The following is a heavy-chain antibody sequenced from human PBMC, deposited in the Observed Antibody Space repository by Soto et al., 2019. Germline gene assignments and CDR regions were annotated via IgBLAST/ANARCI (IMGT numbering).Heavy chain of an antibody. V-gene: IGHV3-11*01. CDR3: AIPHGSGWLYFDS. J-gene: IGHJ4*02. CDR2: IGSSGRAI. Sequence: QLQLLESGGDLVKPGGSLRLSCAASGFSVSGNDLSWIRQAPGKGLEWVSSIGSSGRAIYYADSVKGRFTISRDNAKDSLYLHMSALRAARAAIYSCAIPHGSGWLYFDSWGQGTLDTVSS. D-gene: IGHD6-19*01. CDR1: GFSVSGND.